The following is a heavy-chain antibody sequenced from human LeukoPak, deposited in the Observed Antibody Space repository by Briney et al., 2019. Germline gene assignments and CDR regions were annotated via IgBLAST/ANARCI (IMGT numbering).Heavy chain of an antibody. V-gene: IGHV3-21*06. CDR1: GFTFTTYW. J-gene: IGHJ4*02. CDR3: LRGDRRDY. Sequence: PGGSLRLSCEASGFTFTTYWMTWARQAPGKGLEWVSSIDSSGGYMFYADSVKGRFIISRDNAKDSLYLQMNSLRVEDTAVYYCLRGDRRDYWGQGTLVTVSS. CDR2: IDSSGGYM.